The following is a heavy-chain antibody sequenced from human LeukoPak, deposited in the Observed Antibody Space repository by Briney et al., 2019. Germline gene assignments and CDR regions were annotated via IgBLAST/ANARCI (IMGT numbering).Heavy chain of an antibody. Sequence: GASVKVSCKASGYTFTGYYMHWVRQAPGQGLEWMGWINPNSGGTNYAQKFQGRVTMTRDTSISTAYMELSRLRSDDTAVYYCATRTYYYDSSPRDWFDPWGQGTLVTVSS. CDR2: INPNSGGT. V-gene: IGHV1-2*02. CDR3: ATRTYYYDSSPRDWFDP. D-gene: IGHD3-22*01. J-gene: IGHJ5*02. CDR1: GYTFTGYY.